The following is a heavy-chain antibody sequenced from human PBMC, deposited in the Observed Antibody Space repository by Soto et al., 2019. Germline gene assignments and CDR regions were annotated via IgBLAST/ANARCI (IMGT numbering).Heavy chain of an antibody. CDR2: IWYDGSDK. CDR1: GFTFSNYG. CDR3: ARYWSIRIYGVVRRYGKDV. Sequence: PGGSLRLSCAASGFTFSNYGMHWVRQAPGKGLEWAAVIWYDGSDKYYADSVKGRFTISRDNYKNTLYLQMNSLRAEDTAVYYCARYWSIRIYGVVRRYGKDVWGQGTTVTVSS. V-gene: IGHV3-33*01. D-gene: IGHD3-3*01. J-gene: IGHJ6*02.